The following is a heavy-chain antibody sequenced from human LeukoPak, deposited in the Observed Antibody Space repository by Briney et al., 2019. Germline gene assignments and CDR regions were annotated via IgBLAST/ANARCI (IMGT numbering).Heavy chain of an antibody. J-gene: IGHJ4*02. V-gene: IGHV3-23*01. CDR2: ISGSGAST. CDR3: AKDMYGSGSPLFDY. D-gene: IGHD3-10*01. CDR1: GFTFSSYA. Sequence: GGSLRLSCAASGFTFSSYAMSWVRQAPGKGLEWVSAISGSGASTYYADSVKGRFTISRDNSKNTLYLQMNSLRAEDTAVYYCAKDMYGSGSPLFDYWGQGTLVTVSS.